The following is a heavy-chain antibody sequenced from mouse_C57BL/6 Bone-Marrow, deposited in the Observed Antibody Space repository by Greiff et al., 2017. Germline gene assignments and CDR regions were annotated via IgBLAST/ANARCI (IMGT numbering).Heavy chain of an antibody. Sequence: QVQLQQPGAELVKPGASVKMSCKASGYTFTSYWITWVKQRPGQGLEWIGDIYPGSGSTNYNEKFKSKATMTVDTSSSTAYMQLSSLTSEYSAVYYCARPYYSNYWYFDFWGTGTTVTVSS. D-gene: IGHD2-5*01. CDR1: GYTFTSYW. CDR2: IYPGSGST. V-gene: IGHV1-55*01. CDR3: ARPYYSNYWYFDF. J-gene: IGHJ1*03.